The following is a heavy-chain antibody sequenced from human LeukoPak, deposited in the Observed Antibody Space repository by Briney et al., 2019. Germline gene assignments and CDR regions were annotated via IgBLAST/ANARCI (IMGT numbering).Heavy chain of an antibody. CDR2: INAGNGNT. D-gene: IGHD2-21*02. Sequence: ASVKVSCKASGYTFTSYAMHWVRQAPGQRLEWMGWINAGNGNTEYSQKFQGRVTITRDTSASTAYMELSSLRSEDTAVYYCARDGGDPFCDYWGQGTLVTVSS. V-gene: IGHV1-3*01. CDR1: GYTFTSYA. J-gene: IGHJ4*02. CDR3: ARDGGDPFCDY.